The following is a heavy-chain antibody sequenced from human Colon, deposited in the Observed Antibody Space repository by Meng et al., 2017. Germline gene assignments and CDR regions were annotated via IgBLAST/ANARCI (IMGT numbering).Heavy chain of an antibody. CDR2: VYNSRNN. D-gene: IGHD2-8*01. V-gene: IGHV4-59*01. Sequence: VVHLESGSARVKPPEALSFTACLFGGAISNYYWSWNRQRQGRGLEWIGHVYNSRNNLKYNSSLESRVTMSVDTSKNQFSLKLSSVTAADTAVYYCARGYMYFDFDPWGRGTLVTVSS. CDR3: ARGYMYFDFDP. J-gene: IGHJ5*02. CDR1: GGAISNYY.